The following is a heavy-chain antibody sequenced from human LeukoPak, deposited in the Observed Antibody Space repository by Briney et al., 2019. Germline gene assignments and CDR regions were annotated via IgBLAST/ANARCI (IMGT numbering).Heavy chain of an antibody. CDR1: GFTFSSYA. Sequence: GGSLRLSCAASGFTFSSYAMSWVRQAPGKGLEWVSAISGSGGSTYYADSVKGRFTISRDNSKNTLYLQMNSLRAEDTAVYYCAKVYFYIVVVPTALAFDYWGQGTLVTVSS. J-gene: IGHJ4*02. CDR2: ISGSGGST. V-gene: IGHV3-23*01. D-gene: IGHD2-2*01. CDR3: AKVYFYIVVVPTALAFDY.